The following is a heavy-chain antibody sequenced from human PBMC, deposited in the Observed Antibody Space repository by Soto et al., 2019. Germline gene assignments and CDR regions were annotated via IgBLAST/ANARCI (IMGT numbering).Heavy chain of an antibody. Sequence: GGSPRLACPASGFSVSSSYMSWVRQAPGKGLEWVSVIYSGGSTYYADSVKGRFTISRHNSKNTLYLQMNSLRAEDTAVYYCARDYHDSSGYYLFDYWGQGTLVTVSS. D-gene: IGHD3-22*01. CDR1: GFSVSSSY. CDR3: ARDYHDSSGYYLFDY. CDR2: IYSGGST. V-gene: IGHV3-53*04. J-gene: IGHJ4*02.